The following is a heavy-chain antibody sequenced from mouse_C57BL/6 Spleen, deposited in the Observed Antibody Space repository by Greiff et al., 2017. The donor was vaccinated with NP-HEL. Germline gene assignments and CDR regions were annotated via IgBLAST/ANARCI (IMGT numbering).Heavy chain of an antibody. CDR2: INYDGSST. CDR3: ARDIYLDY. Sequence: EVKVVESEGGLVQPGSSMKLSCTASGFTFSDYYMAWVRQVPEKGLEWVANINYDGSSTYYLDSLKSRFIISRDNAKNILYLQMSSLKSEDTATYYCARDIYLDYWGQGTTLTVSS. J-gene: IGHJ2*01. V-gene: IGHV5-16*01. CDR1: GFTFSDYY.